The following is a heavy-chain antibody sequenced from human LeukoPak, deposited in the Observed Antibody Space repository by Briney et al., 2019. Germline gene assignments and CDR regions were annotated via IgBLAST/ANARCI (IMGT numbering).Heavy chain of an antibody. J-gene: IGHJ4*02. CDR3: ARELRYCSGGSCYRGLDY. V-gene: IGHV1-69*05. Sequence: SVKVSCKASQGTFSSYAISWVRQAPGQGLEWMGGIIPIFGTANYAQKFQGRVTITTDESTSTAYMELSSLRSEDTAVYYCARELRYCSGGSCYRGLDYWGQGTLVTVSS. D-gene: IGHD2-15*01. CDR1: QGTFSSYA. CDR2: IIPIFGTA.